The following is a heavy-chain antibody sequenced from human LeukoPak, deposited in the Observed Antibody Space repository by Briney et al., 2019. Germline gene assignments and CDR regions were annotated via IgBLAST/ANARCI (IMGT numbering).Heavy chain of an antibody. D-gene: IGHD4-11*01. V-gene: IGHV1-69*02. CDR3: ARTTTVTREYFQH. Sequence: SVKVSCKASGGTFSRYTISWVRQAPGQGLEWMGRIIPILGIANYAQKFQGRVTITADKSTSTAYMELSSLRSEDTAVYYCARTTTVTREYFQHWGQGTLVTVSS. CDR1: GGTFSRYT. J-gene: IGHJ1*01. CDR2: IIPILGIA.